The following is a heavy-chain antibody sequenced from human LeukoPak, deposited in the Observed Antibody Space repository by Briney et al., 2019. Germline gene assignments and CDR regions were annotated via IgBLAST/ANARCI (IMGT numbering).Heavy chain of an antibody. Sequence: SVKVSCKASGFTFTSSAVQWVRQARGQRLEWIGWIVVGSGNTNYAQKFQERVTITRDMSTSTAYMELSSLRSEDTAVYYRAAWGSSWYRYFDYWGQGTLVTVSS. CDR3: AAWGSSWYRYFDY. CDR2: IVVGSGNT. V-gene: IGHV1-58*01. J-gene: IGHJ4*02. D-gene: IGHD6-13*01. CDR1: GFTFTSSA.